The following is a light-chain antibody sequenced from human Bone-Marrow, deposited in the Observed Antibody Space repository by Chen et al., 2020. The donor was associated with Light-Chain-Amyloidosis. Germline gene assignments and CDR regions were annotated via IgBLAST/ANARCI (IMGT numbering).Light chain of an antibody. CDR3: LQDYTFPHT. CDR1: QGIRND. J-gene: IGKJ2*01. CDR2: AAF. V-gene: IGKV1-6*01. Sequence: AIQMTQSPSSLSASVGDRVTITCRASQGIRNDLGWFQQKPGKATKPLIYAAFNLHSGVPSRFSGSGSGTDFTLTISSLQPEDFATYFCLQDYTFPHTFGQGTKLEIK.